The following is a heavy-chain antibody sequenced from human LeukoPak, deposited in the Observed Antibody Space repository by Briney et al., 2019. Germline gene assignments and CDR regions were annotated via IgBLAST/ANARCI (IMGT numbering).Heavy chain of an antibody. Sequence: LTGGSLILSCAASGFTFSSYSMNWVRQAPGKGLEWVSYISSSSSTIYYADSVKGRFTISRDNAKNSLYLQMNSLRADDTAVYYCAKTAGGNAFDYIDYWGQGTLVTVSS. V-gene: IGHV3-48*01. CDR1: GFTFSSYS. J-gene: IGHJ4*02. D-gene: IGHD4-23*01. CDR2: ISSSSSTI. CDR3: AKTAGGNAFDYIDY.